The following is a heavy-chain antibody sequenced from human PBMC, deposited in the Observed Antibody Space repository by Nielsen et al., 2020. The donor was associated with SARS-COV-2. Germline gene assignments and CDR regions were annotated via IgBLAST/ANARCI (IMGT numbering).Heavy chain of an antibody. Sequence: GGSLRLSCAVSGFTFSGFAMHWVRQASGKGLEWLGRIRSYANEYATAYAASVKGRFTISRDDSKDTLYLQMNSLRVEDSAVYYCARGPTNFGLVYYYFDSWGQGALVTVSS. CDR1: GFTFSGFA. CDR2: IRSYANEYAT. V-gene: IGHV3-73*01. CDR3: ARGPTNFGLVYYYFDS. J-gene: IGHJ4*02. D-gene: IGHD3/OR15-3a*01.